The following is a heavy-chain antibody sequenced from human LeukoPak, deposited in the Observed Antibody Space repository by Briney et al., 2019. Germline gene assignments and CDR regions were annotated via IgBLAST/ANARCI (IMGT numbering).Heavy chain of an antibody. Sequence: GGSLRLSCAASGFTVSSNYMSWVRQAPGKGLEWVSVIYSGGSTYYADSVKGRFTISRENAKNSLYLQMNSLRAGDTAVYYCARSGMDAFDIWGQGTMVTVSS. CDR1: GFTVSSNY. CDR2: IYSGGST. CDR3: ARSGMDAFDI. J-gene: IGHJ3*02. V-gene: IGHV3-53*01.